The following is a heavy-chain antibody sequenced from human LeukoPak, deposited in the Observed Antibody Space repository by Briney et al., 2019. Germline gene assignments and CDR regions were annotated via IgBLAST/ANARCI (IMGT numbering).Heavy chain of an antibody. CDR2: IYYSGST. V-gene: IGHV4-39*01. D-gene: IGHD2-2*01. CDR3: ARFVYCSSTSCYLSFDD. CDR1: GGSISSSSYY. J-gene: IGHJ4*02. Sequence: SETLSLTCTVSGGSISSSSYYWGWLRQPPGKGLEWIGSIYYSGSTYYNPSLKSRVTISVDTSKNQFSLKLSSVTAADTAVYYCARFVYCSSTSCYLSFDDWGQGSLVTVSS.